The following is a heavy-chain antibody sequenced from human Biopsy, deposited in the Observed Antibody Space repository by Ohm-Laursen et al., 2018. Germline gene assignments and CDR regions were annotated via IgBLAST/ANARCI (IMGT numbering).Heavy chain of an antibody. D-gene: IGHD3-10*01. CDR1: GFTFRDYY. CDR2: ITNSGGTV. CDR3: ARPPWGHAYGYYNGMDV. J-gene: IGHJ6*02. Sequence: SLRPSCAASGFTFRDYYMIWIRQPPGKGLEWVSYITNSGGTVYYEDSVKGRFTVSRDNAKNSLYLQMDRLRAEDTAVYYCARPPWGHAYGYYNGMDVWGQGTTATVSS. V-gene: IGHV3-11*01.